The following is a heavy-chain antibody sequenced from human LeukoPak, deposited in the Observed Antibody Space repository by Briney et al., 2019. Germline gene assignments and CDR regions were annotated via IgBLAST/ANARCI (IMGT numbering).Heavy chain of an antibody. V-gene: IGHV1-8*01. D-gene: IGHD1-14*01. J-gene: IGHJ4*02. CDR2: MNPNSGNT. CDR1: GYTSTSYD. Sequence: ASVKVSCKASGYTSTSYDINWVRQATGQGLEWMGWMNPNSGNTGYAQKFQGRVTMTRNTSISTAYMELSSLRSEDTAVYYCARALNQGYYFDYWGQGTLVTVSS. CDR3: ARALNQGYYFDY.